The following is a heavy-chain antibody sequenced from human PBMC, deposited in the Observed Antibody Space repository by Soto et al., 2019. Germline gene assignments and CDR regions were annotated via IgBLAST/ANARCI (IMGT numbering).Heavy chain of an antibody. CDR3: SRDPATVTPWYSDL. J-gene: IGHJ2*01. CDR2: IRSNGYGGTT. D-gene: IGHD4-17*01. CDR1: GFSFGDYA. V-gene: IGHV3-49*03. Sequence: GGSLRLSCGATGFSFGDYAMNWFRQDPGKGPEWVGFIRSNGYGGTTEYAASVKGRFSLSRDDSKSIAYLQMNSLKTEDSAVYYCSRDPATVTPWYSDLWGRGTPVTVSS.